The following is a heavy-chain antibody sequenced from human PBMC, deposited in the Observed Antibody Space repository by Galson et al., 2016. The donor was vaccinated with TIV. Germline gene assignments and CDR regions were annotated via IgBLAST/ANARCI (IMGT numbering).Heavy chain of an antibody. CDR3: ARSLAAVHYYGMDV. Sequence: SLRLSCAASGFTFSSYSMNWVRQAPGKGLEWVSYVSTSSLSIYYAYSVKGRFIISRDNAKNSLYLQMNSLRAEDTAVYFCARSLAAVHYYGMDVWGQGTTVTVSS. CDR1: GFTFSSYS. V-gene: IGHV3-48*01. D-gene: IGHD6-13*01. CDR2: VSTSSLSI. J-gene: IGHJ6*02.